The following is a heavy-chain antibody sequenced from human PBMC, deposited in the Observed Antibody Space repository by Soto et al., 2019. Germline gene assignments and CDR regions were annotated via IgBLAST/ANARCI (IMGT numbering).Heavy chain of an antibody. J-gene: IGHJ5*02. CDR2: MNPNSGNT. V-gene: IGHV1-8*01. D-gene: IGHD5-18*01. CDR3: ARGTAMAHLAGLDP. Sequence: QVQLVQSGAEVKKPGASVKVSCKASGYTFTSYDINWVRQATGQGLEWMGWMNPNSGNTAYAQKFQGRVTMTRNTAISTEYMEPRRLRSAGTAAYYFARGTAMAHLAGLDPWGQGTLVTVSS. CDR1: GYTFTSYD.